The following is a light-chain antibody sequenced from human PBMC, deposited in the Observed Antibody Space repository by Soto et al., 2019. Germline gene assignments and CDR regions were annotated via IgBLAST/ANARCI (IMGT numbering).Light chain of an antibody. CDR2: DAS. CDR1: QSVSSY. Sequence: EIVLSQSPATLSLCPGERATLSCRASQSVSSYLAWYQHIPGQAPRLLIYDASKRATGIPARFSGSGSGTDFTLTISSLEPEDFAVYYCQQRSNWPPTWTFGQGTKVEVK. CDR3: QQRSNWPPTWT. J-gene: IGKJ1*01. V-gene: IGKV3-11*01.